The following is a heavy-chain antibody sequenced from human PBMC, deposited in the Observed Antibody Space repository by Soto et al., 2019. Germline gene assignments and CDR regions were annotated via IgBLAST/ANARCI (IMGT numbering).Heavy chain of an antibody. Sequence: QVQLVQSGAEVKKPGSSVKVSCKASGGTFSSYAISWVRQAPGQGLEWMGGIIPIFGTANYAQKFQGRVTITADESTSTDYMELSSLRSEDTAVYYGASRDTGRTGAPFDYWGQGTLVTVSS. CDR1: GGTFSSYA. D-gene: IGHD1-1*01. CDR2: IIPIFGTA. J-gene: IGHJ4*02. CDR3: ASRDTGRTGAPFDY. V-gene: IGHV1-69*01.